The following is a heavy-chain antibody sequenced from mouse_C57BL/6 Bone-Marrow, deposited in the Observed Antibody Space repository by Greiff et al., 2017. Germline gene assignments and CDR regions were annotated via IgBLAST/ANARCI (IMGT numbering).Heavy chain of an antibody. CDR2: INPYNGGT. D-gene: IGHD1-1*01. J-gene: IGHJ4*01. CDR3: AILLRRAMDY. Sequence: EVQLQQSGPVLVKPGASVKMSCKASGYTFTDYYMNWVKQSHGKSLEWIGVINPYNGGTSYNQKFKGKATLTVDKSSSTAYMELNSLTSEDSAVYYCAILLRRAMDYWGQGTSVTVSS. CDR1: GYTFTDYY. V-gene: IGHV1-19*01.